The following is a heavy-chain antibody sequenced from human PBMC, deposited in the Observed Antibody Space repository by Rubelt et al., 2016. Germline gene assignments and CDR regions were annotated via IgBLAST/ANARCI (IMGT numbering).Heavy chain of an antibody. CDR3: ERAQRGSVLRFLEWHRNMDV. CDR1: GFTFSSYG. Sequence: QVQLVESGGGVVQPGRSLRLSCAASGFTFSSYGMHWVRQAPGKGLEWVAVIWYDGSNKYYADSVKGRFTISKGSSKKRLYLQKKSLRAEDTAVDYCERAQRGSVLRFLEWHRNMDVWGKGTTVTVSS. J-gene: IGHJ6*03. V-gene: IGHV3-33*01. CDR2: IWYDGSNK. D-gene: IGHD3-3*01.